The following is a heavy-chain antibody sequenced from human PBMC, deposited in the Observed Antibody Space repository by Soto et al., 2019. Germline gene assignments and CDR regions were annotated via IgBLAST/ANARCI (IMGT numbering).Heavy chain of an antibody. Sequence: GGSLRLSCAASGFTFNNYAMSWVRQAPGKGLEWVSAISGGGASTYYADSVKGRFTISRDNSMNTVYLQMNSLRAEDTAVYYCTRFSYSETYFFDYWGQGTVVTSPQ. CDR2: ISGGGAST. V-gene: IGHV3-23*01. CDR3: TRFSYSETYFFDY. D-gene: IGHD1-26*01. CDR1: GFTFNNYA. J-gene: IGHJ4*02.